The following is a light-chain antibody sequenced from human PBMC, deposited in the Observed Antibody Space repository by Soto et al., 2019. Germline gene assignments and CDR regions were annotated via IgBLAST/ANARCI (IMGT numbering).Light chain of an antibody. V-gene: IGKV3-11*01. Sequence: EIVLTQSPATLSLSPGERATLSCRASQSVRSYLAWYQQKPGQAPRLLMSDASNRATGIPARFSGSGSGTDFTLTISSPEPEAVAVYYWPQGSNWPLTFGGGTKVEIK. CDR2: DAS. CDR3: PQGSNWPLT. J-gene: IGKJ4*01. CDR1: QSVRSY.